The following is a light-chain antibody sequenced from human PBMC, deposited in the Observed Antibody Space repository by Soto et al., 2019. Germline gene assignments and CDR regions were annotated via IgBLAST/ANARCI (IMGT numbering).Light chain of an antibody. CDR1: QGIKNY. Sequence: DIQLTQSPSFLSASVGDRVTITCRASQGIKNYLAWYQQKPGKAPNLLIYTASTLQSGVPTRFSGSGSGTEFTLTISSLQPEDFATYYCQQLNTYPRTFGQGTKLEIK. V-gene: IGKV1-9*01. CDR3: QQLNTYPRT. J-gene: IGKJ2*01. CDR2: TAS.